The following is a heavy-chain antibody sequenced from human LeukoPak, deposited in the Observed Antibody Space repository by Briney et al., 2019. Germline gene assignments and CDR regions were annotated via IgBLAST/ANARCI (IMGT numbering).Heavy chain of an antibody. CDR1: GFTFSSYW. J-gene: IGHJ4*02. Sequence: GGSLRLSCAASGFTFSSYWMSWVRQGPGKGLEWVANIKQDGSEKYYVDSVKGRFTISRDNAKNSLYLQMNSLRAEDTAVYYCARDATSDYVWGSYPVYWGQGTLVTVSS. V-gene: IGHV3-7*01. CDR2: IKQDGSEK. CDR3: ARDATSDYVWGSYPVY. D-gene: IGHD3-16*02.